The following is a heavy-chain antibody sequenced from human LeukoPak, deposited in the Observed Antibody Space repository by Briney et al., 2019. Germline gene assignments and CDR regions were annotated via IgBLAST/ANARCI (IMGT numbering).Heavy chain of an antibody. J-gene: IGHJ3*02. Sequence: GSLRLSCAASGVTFSTYAMSWVRQAPGKGLQWVSAISGSGGSTYYADSVKGRFTISRDNSKNTLYLQMNSLRAEDTAVYYCAKQCGGSDWFDAFDIWGQGTMVTVSS. D-gene: IGHD6-19*01. V-gene: IGHV3-23*01. CDR2: ISGSGGST. CDR1: GVTFSTYA. CDR3: AKQCGGSDWFDAFDI.